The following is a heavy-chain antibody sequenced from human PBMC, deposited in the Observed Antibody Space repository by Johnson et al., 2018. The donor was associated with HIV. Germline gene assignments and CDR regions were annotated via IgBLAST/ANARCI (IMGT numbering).Heavy chain of an antibody. D-gene: IGHD3-10*01. CDR2: INIDGSAT. J-gene: IGHJ3*02. V-gene: IGHV3-74*03. Sequence: VQLVESGGGLVQPGGSLRLSCSASGFTFRNHKMRWVRQAPGKGLVWVSSINIDGSATAYADSVKGRSTISRDNAKNTVYLQMNSLRVEDTAVYYCTRTNAALGSGAFDIWGQGTMITVSS. CDR1: GFTFRNHK. CDR3: TRTNAALGSGAFDI.